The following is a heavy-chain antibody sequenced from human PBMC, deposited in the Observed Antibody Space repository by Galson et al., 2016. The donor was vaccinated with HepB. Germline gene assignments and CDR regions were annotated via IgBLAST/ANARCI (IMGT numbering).Heavy chain of an antibody. D-gene: IGHD5-12*01. CDR3: ARHLATAGTRGFDY. Sequence: SETLSLTCDVLGGSISSANWWSWVRQPPGKGLEWIGEIYLGGRTHYNPSLESRITISIDNSNNRFSLHLNSATAADTAVYYLARHLATAGTRGFDYWGQGTLVTVSS. J-gene: IGHJ4*02. V-gene: IGHV4-4*02. CDR2: IYLGGRT. CDR1: GGSISSANW.